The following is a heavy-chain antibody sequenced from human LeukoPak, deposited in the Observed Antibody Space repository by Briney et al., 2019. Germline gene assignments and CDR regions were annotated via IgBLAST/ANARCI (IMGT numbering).Heavy chain of an antibody. D-gene: IGHD1-26*01. CDR3: AKAQGELLGDYFDY. J-gene: IGHJ4*02. Sequence: GGSLRLSCAASGFTFSDYYMSWIRQAPGKGLEWVSYISSSGSTIYYADSVKGRFTISRDNAKNSLYLQMNSLRAEDMALYYCAKAQGELLGDYFDYWGQGTLVTVSS. V-gene: IGHV3-11*01. CDR2: ISSSGSTI. CDR1: GFTFSDYY.